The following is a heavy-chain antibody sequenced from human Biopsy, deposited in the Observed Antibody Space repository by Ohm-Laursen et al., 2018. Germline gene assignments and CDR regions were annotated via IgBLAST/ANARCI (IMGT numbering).Heavy chain of an antibody. V-gene: IGHV4-39*01. CDR2: IFYRGST. Sequence: SDTLSLTWIVSGGSISNNNYYWGWIRQPPGKGLEWIGSIFYRGSTHYKPPLKSRVNISVDTSKNQFSLKLNSVTAADTAVYYCARDYDTSGYYYVSWGQGTLVTVSS. D-gene: IGHD3-22*01. CDR3: ARDYDTSGYYYVS. J-gene: IGHJ5*02. CDR1: GGSISNNNYY.